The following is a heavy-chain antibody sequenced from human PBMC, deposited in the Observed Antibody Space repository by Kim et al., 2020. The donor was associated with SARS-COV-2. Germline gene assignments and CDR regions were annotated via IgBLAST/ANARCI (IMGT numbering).Heavy chain of an antibody. CDR3: ARDAGIWFGESLPWFDP. V-gene: IGHV1-3*01. CDR1: GYTFTSYA. D-gene: IGHD3-10*01. Sequence: ASVKVSCKASGYTFTSYAMHWVRQAPGQRLEWMGWINAGNGNTKYSQKFQGRVTITRDTSASTAYMELSSLRSEDTAVYYCARDAGIWFGESLPWFDPWGQGTLVTVSS. CDR2: INAGNGNT. J-gene: IGHJ5*02.